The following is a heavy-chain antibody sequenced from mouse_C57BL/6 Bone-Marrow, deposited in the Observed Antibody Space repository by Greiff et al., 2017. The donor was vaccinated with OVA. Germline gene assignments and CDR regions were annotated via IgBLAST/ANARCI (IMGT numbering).Heavy chain of an antibody. CDR3: ARYGDYGGAMDY. J-gene: IGHJ4*01. Sequence: EVHLVESGGGLVQPGGSLSLSCAASGFTFTDYYMNWVRQPPGKALEWLGFIRNKANGYTTEYSASVKGRFTISRDNSQSILYLQMNALRAEDSATYYCARYGDYGGAMDYWGQGTSVTVSS. V-gene: IGHV7-3*01. CDR2: IRNKANGYTT. D-gene: IGHD2-4*01. CDR1: GFTFTDYY.